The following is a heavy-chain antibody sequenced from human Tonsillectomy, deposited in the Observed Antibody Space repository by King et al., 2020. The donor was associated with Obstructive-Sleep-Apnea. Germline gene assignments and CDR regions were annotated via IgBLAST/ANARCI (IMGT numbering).Heavy chain of an antibody. CDR2: IDHSGNT. J-gene: IGHJ4*02. CDR3: ARVGWEFISQTCYHFDY. D-gene: IGHD3-16*02. CDR1: GGSFSGYY. Sequence: VQLQQWGAGLLKPSETLSLTCDVFGGSFSGYYWSWIRQTPGKGLEWIGEIDHSGNTNYNPPLKSRVSMSVDTSKNQVSLRLTSVTAADTAVYYCARVGWEFISQTCYHFDYWGPGTLVTVSP. V-gene: IGHV4-34*01.